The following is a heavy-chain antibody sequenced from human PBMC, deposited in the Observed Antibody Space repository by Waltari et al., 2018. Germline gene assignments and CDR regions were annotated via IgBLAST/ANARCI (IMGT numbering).Heavy chain of an antibody. V-gene: IGHV4-39*01. CDR3: ARIAGYSSYFLAFDI. CDR2: IYYSGST. Sequence: QLQLQESGPGLVKPSETLSLTCTVSGGSISSSSYYWGWIRQPPGKGLEWIGSIYYSGSTYYNPSLKSRVTISVDTSKNQFSLKLSSVTAADTAVYYCARIAGYSSYFLAFDIWGQGTMVTVSS. D-gene: IGHD6-19*01. CDR1: GGSISSSSYY. J-gene: IGHJ3*02.